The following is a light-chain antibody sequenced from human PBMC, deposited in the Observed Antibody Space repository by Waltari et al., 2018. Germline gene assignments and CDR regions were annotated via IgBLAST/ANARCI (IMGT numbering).Light chain of an antibody. V-gene: IGKV1-5*03. J-gene: IGKJ1*01. CDR1: QSIVVW. CDR3: LQYNSYPWT. CDR2: KAS. Sequence: DLQVTQSPSTLSASVGDRVTLTCRASQSIVVWLAWYQQKPGKAPRLLIYKASYLESGVPSRFSGSGSGTAFTLTISSLQADDFATYYCLQYNSYPWTFGQGTKVEIK.